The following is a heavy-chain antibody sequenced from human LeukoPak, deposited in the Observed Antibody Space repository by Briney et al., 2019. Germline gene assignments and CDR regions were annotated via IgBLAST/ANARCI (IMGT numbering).Heavy chain of an antibody. J-gene: IGHJ4*02. D-gene: IGHD3-10*01. CDR2: ISGSGGST. V-gene: IGHV3-23*01. Sequence: GGSLRLSCAASGFTFSSYAMSWVRQAPGKGLEWVSAISGSGGSTYYADSVKGRFTISRDNSKNTLYLQMNSLRAEDTAVYYCAKRVRYGSGNYYFDYWGQGTLVTVSS. CDR3: AKRVRYGSGNYYFDY. CDR1: GFTFSSYA.